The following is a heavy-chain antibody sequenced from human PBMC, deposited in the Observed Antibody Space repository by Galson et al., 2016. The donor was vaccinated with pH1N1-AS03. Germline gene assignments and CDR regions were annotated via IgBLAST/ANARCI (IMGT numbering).Heavy chain of an antibody. Sequence: ETLSLTCNVSGGSFTYYYWSWIRQPPGKRLEWIGYIYYSGSTKYNPSLKSRVTISVDTSKNQFSLKLTSVTAADTAVYYCARPRGESSSWYPFDHWGQGTLVTVSS. D-gene: IGHD6-13*01. CDR2: IYYSGST. CDR3: ARPRGESSSWYPFDH. V-gene: IGHV4-59*08. J-gene: IGHJ4*02. CDR1: GGSFTYYY.